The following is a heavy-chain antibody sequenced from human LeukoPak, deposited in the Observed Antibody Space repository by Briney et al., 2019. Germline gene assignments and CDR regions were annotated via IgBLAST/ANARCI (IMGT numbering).Heavy chain of an antibody. V-gene: IGHV3-21*01. CDR3: ARVGEGYCSGGSCYAGDY. D-gene: IGHD2-15*01. CDR1: GFTFSNSG. J-gene: IGHJ4*02. Sequence: KPGGSLRLSCAASGFTFSNSGMNWVRQAPGKGLEWVSSISYSSGHIYYADSVKGRFTISRDNAKNSLCLQMNSLRVEDTAVYYCARVGEGYCSGGSCYAGDYWGQGTLVTVSS. CDR2: ISYSSGHI.